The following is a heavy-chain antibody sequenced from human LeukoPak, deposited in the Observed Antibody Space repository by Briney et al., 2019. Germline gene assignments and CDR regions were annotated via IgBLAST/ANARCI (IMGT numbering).Heavy chain of an antibody. D-gene: IGHD4-17*01. CDR3: ARRRGNFGEGEFDY. CDR2: IHSGGST. V-gene: IGHV4-4*08. CDR1: GVSICGFY. J-gene: IGHJ4*02. Sequence: PSETLSLTCSASGVSICGFYWNWIRQPPRKGPEWVGYIHSGGSTASNPSLRSRITFSIDTSKSQVSLRLTSVTATDTAVYYCARRRGNFGEGEFDYWGQGIPVTVST.